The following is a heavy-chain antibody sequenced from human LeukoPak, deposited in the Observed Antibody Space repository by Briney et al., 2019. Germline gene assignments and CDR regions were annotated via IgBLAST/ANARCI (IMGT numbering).Heavy chain of an antibody. CDR2: IYYSGST. Sequence: SETLSLTCTVSGGSISSYYWSWIRQPPGKGLEWIGYIYYSGSTNYNPSLKSRVTISVDTSKNRFSLKLSSVTAADTAVYYCARDRGYGLIPWGQGTLVTVSS. CDR3: ARDRGYGLIP. V-gene: IGHV4-59*01. J-gene: IGHJ4*02. CDR1: GGSISSYY. D-gene: IGHD5-18*01.